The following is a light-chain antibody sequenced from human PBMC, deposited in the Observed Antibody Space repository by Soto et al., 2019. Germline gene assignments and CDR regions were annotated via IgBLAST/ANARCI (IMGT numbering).Light chain of an antibody. CDR1: SSDVGGYNY. CDR3: SSYTSSSTV. V-gene: IGLV2-14*01. J-gene: IGLJ7*01. CDR2: DVS. Sequence: QYALTQTASVSGSPGQSITISCTGTSSDVGGYNYVSWYQQHPGKAPKLMIYDVSNRPSGVSNRFSGSKSGNTASLTISGLQAEDEADYYCSSYTSSSTVFGGGTQLTVL.